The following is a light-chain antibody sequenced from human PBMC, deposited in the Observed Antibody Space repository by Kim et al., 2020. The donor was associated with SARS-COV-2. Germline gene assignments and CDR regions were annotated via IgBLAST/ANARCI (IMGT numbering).Light chain of an antibody. CDR3: NSRDINNDHLV. V-gene: IGLV3-19*01. Sequence: ALGQTVRITCQGDSLRNYYASWYQQKPGQAPLLVIYDKNTRPSGIPDRFSGSISGNTASLTIAGAQAEDEADYYCNSRDINNDHLVFGGGTQLTVL. CDR2: DKN. CDR1: SLRNYY. J-gene: IGLJ2*01.